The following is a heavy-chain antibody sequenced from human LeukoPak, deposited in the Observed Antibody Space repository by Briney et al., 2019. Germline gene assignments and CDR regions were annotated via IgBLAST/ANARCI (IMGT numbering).Heavy chain of an antibody. CDR2: IGGSSSSI. J-gene: IGHJ4*02. Sequence: GGSLRLSCAASGFTFSRYSMNWVRQAPGEGLEWVSSIGGSSSSIYYADSVKGRFTISRDNSKNTLYLQMNSLRTEDTAVYYCARDQRIGGYSYGLTGNFDYWGQGTLVTVSS. D-gene: IGHD5-18*01. V-gene: IGHV3-21*01. CDR1: GFTFSRYS. CDR3: ARDQRIGGYSYGLTGNFDY.